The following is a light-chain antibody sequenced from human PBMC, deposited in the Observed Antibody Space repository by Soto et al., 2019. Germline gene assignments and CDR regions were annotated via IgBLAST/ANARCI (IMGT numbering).Light chain of an antibody. Sequence: ERVMTQSPATLSVSPGERATLSCRASQSVSTNLAWYQQKPGQAPRLLMFRTSSRATGFPARFSGSGSGTDFTLTISSLEPEDFAVYYCQQRSNWPPTFGQGTRLEIK. V-gene: IGKV3-11*01. CDR1: QSVSTN. J-gene: IGKJ5*01. CDR2: RTS. CDR3: QQRSNWPPT.